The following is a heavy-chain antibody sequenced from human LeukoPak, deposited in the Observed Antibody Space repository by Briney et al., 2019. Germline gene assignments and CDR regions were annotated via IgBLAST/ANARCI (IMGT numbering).Heavy chain of an antibody. Sequence: PSETLSLTCTVSGGSIGSYYWSWIRQPPGKGLEWIGYVYYSGSTNYNPSLKSRVTISVDTPKNQFSLKLSSVTAADTAVYYCARGPTETYYYGSGSYYFDYWGQGTLVTVSS. D-gene: IGHD3-10*01. CDR1: GGSIGSYY. J-gene: IGHJ4*02. V-gene: IGHV4-59*12. CDR3: ARGPTETYYYGSGSYYFDY. CDR2: VYYSGST.